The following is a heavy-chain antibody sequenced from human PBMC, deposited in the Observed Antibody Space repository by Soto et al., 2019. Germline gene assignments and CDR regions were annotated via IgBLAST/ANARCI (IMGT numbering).Heavy chain of an antibody. Sequence: PSQTLPLPGSVARSSISSYYWSWVRQPPGKGLEWIGFIHRTGSTTYNPSLEGRGTISVDTSQNQRSLRLSSVTAADPAVYYCARESAGSGKNNWFDPWGQGILGTVSS. V-gene: IGHV4-59*01. CDR1: RSSISSYY. CDR2: IHRTGST. J-gene: IGHJ5*02. D-gene: IGHD3-10*01. CDR3: ARESAGSGKNNWFDP.